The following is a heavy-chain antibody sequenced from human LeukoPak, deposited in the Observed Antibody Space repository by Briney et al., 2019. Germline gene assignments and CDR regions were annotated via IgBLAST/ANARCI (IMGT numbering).Heavy chain of an antibody. J-gene: IGHJ3*02. CDR2: INHSGST. CDR3: ARRGIAAKYAFDI. D-gene: IGHD2-15*01. CDR1: GGSFSGYY. Sequence: NTSETLSLTCAVYGGSFSGYYWSWIRQPPGKGLEWIGEINHSGSTNYNPSLKSRVTISVDTSKNQFSLKLSSVTAADTAVYYCARRGIAAKYAFDIWGQGTMVTVSS. V-gene: IGHV4-34*01.